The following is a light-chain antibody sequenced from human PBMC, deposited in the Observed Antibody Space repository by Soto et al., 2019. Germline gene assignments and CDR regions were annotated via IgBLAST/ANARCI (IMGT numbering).Light chain of an antibody. Sequence: DIQMTQSPSTLSASVGDRVTITCRASQSISSWLAWYQQKPGKAPKLLIYKASSLESGVPSRLSGSGSGTEFTLTISSLQPDDFATYYCQQYGDYTTFGRGTKVEIK. CDR1: QSISSW. CDR3: QQYGDYTT. J-gene: IGKJ4*02. V-gene: IGKV1-5*03. CDR2: KAS.